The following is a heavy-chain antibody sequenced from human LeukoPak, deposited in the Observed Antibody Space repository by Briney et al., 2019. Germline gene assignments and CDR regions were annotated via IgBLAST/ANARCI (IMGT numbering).Heavy chain of an antibody. CDR1: GGSISSYY. D-gene: IGHD3-10*01. V-gene: IGHV4-59*01. J-gene: IGHJ4*02. CDR2: IYYSGRT. CDR3: AREGSGSRPFDY. Sequence: SETLSLTCSVSGGSISSYYWSWIRQPPGKGLEWIGYIYYSGRTSYNPSLKSRVTISVDTSKNQFSLRLSSVTAADTAVYYCAREGSGSRPFDYWGQGTLVTVSS.